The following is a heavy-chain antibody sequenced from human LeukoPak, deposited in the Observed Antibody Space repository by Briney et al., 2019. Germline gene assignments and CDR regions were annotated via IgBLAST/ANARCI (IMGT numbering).Heavy chain of an antibody. CDR2: INHSGST. J-gene: IGHJ5*02. CDR3: EGSLYGSGTDT. D-gene: IGHD3-10*01. Sequence: PSETLSLTCAVYGGSFSGYYWSWIRQPPGKGLEWIGEINHSGSTNYNPSLKSRVTISVDTSKNQFSLKLSSVTAADTAVYYCEGSLYGSGTDTWGQGTLVTVSS. V-gene: IGHV4-34*01. CDR1: GGSFSGYY.